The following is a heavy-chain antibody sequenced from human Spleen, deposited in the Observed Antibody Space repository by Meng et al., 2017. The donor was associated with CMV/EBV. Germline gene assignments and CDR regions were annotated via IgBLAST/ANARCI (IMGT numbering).Heavy chain of an antibody. CDR2: IYPGDSDT. CDR1: GYIFSDYW. CDR3: ARRPGYSGNWFDP. D-gene: IGHD3-9*01. V-gene: IGHV5-51*01. Sequence: GESLKISCKASGYIFSDYWIGWVRQMPGKGLEWMGIIYPGDSDTRYSPSFQGQVTISADKSISTAYLQWSSLKASDTAMYYCARRPGYSGNWFDPWGQGTLVTVSS. J-gene: IGHJ5*02.